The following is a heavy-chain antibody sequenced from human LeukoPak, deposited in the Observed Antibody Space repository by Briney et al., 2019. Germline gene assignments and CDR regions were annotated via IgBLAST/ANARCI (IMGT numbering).Heavy chain of an antibody. CDR2: ISYDGSNK. CDR3: ARERPGVLMVYAQYVPGGYYYGMDV. D-gene: IGHD2-8*01. Sequence: QSGGSLRLSCAASGFTFSSYAMHWVRQAPGKGLEWVAVISYDGSNKYYADSVKGRFTISRDNSKNTLYLQMNSLRAEDTAVYYCARERPGVLMVYAQYVPGGYYYGMDVWGQGTTVTVSS. CDR1: GFTFSSYA. V-gene: IGHV3-30-3*01. J-gene: IGHJ6*02.